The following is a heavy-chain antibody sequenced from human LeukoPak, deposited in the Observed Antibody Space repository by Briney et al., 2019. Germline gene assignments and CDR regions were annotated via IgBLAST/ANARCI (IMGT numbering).Heavy chain of an antibody. CDR3: ARAARSGYYYYYYYMDV. Sequence: SVKVSCKASGGTFSSYAISWVRQAPGQGLEWMGGIIPIFGTANYAQKFQGRVTITADESTSTAYMELSSLRSEDTAVYYCARAARSGYYYYYYYMDVWGKGTTVTVSS. V-gene: IGHV1-69*13. J-gene: IGHJ6*03. CDR1: GGTFSSYA. D-gene: IGHD3-3*01. CDR2: IIPIFGTA.